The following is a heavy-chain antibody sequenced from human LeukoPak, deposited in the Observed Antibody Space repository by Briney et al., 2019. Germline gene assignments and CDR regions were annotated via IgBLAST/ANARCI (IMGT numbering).Heavy chain of an antibody. J-gene: IGHJ4*02. Sequence: ASVSVSCKASGYTFTGYYMHWVLQAPGQGLEWMGWINPNSGGTNYAQKFQGRVTMTRDTSISTAHMELSRLRSDDTAVYYCVVAATFDYWGQGTLVTVSS. CDR2: INPNSGGT. CDR1: GYTFTGYY. D-gene: IGHD6-19*01. V-gene: IGHV1-2*02. CDR3: VVAATFDY.